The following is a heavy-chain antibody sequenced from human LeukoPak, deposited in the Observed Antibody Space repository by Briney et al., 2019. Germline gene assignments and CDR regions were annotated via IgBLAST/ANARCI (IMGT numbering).Heavy chain of an antibody. D-gene: IGHD2-15*01. V-gene: IGHV3-30*18. J-gene: IGHJ5*02. Sequence: GGSLRLSCATSGFTFSNYGMHWVRQAPGKGLEWVAVISSNETNIRYGDSVRGRFTVSRDNAKNTVYLQMNSLGADDTAVYYCAKDPYRVVFATGNYLDPWGQGTLVTVSS. CDR2: ISSNETNI. CDR3: AKDPYRVVFATGNYLDP. CDR1: GFTFSNYG.